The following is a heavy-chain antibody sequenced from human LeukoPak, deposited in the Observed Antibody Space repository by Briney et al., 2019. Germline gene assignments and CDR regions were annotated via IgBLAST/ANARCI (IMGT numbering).Heavy chain of an antibody. CDR2: IKSKTDGGTT. Sequence: PGGSLRLSCAASGFTFDDYAMHWVRQAPGKGLEWVGRIKSKTDGGTTDYAAPVKGRFTISRDDSKNTLYLQMNSLRAEDTAVYYCAKDPGSSSWSYYYYMDVWGKGTTVTVSS. D-gene: IGHD6-13*01. CDR1: GFTFDDYA. CDR3: AKDPGSSSWSYYYYMDV. V-gene: IGHV3-15*01. J-gene: IGHJ6*03.